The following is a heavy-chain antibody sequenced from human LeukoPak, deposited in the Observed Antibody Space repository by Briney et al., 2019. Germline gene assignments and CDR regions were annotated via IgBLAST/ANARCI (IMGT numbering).Heavy chain of an antibody. CDR3: ASSRGYSSSWYWFNWFDP. CDR1: GGSFSGYY. Sequence: SETLSLTCAVYGGSFSGYYWSWIRQPPGKGLEWIGEINHSGSTNYNPSLKSRVTISVDTSKNQFSLKLGSVTAADTAVYYCASSRGYSSSWYWFNWFDPWGQGTLVTVSS. V-gene: IGHV4-34*01. J-gene: IGHJ5*02. D-gene: IGHD6-13*01. CDR2: INHSGST.